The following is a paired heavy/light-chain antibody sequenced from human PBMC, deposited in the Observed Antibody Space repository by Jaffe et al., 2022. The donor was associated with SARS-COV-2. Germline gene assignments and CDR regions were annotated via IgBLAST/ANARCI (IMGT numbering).Light chain of an antibody. CDR2: GAS. CDR1: QGIGNY. Sequence: DIQMTQSPSSLSASVGDRVTITCRASQGIGNYLAWYQQKPGDVPKLLIYGASTLQSGAPSRFRGSGSGTDFTLTISSLQPEDVATYYCQKHGGAPHTFGQGTKLEI. J-gene: IGKJ2*01. V-gene: IGKV1-27*01. CDR3: QKHGGAPHT.
Heavy chain of an antibody. Sequence: EVQVVESGGGLVQPGRSLRLSCTASGFTFGEYAVGWFRQAPGKGLEWIGFIQSRAHGGTAEYAASVRGRFTISRDDSNRIAYLQMNSLTIEDAAVYHCAAPYSYASGTSAWGQGTLVTVSS. V-gene: IGHV3-49*03. D-gene: IGHD3-10*01. J-gene: IGHJ5*02. CDR3: AAPYSYASGTSA. CDR2: IQSRAHGGTA. CDR1: GFTFGEYA.